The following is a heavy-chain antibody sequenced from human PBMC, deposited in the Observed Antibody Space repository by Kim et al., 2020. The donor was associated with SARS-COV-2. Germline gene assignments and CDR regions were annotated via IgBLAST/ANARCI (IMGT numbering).Heavy chain of an antibody. CDR2: ISYDGSNK. Sequence: GGSLRLSCAASGFTFSSYGMHWVRQAPGKGLEWVAVISYDGSNKYYADSVKGRFTISRDNSKNTLYLQMNSLRAEDTAVYYCAKDHYYDSSGYLFDYWGQGTLVTVSS. D-gene: IGHD3-22*01. J-gene: IGHJ4*02. CDR3: AKDHYYDSSGYLFDY. V-gene: IGHV3-30*18. CDR1: GFTFSSYG.